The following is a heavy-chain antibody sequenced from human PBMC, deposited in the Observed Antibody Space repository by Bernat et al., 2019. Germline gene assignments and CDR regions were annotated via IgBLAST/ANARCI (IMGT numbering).Heavy chain of an antibody. CDR3: ARDLAYRSGGSWATGY. D-gene: IGHD2-15*01. V-gene: IGHV3-33*01. CDR1: GVTFSSYG. J-gene: IGHJ4*02. CDR2: IWYDGSNK. Sequence: QVQLVESGGGVVQPGRSLRLSCSASGVTFSSYGMHWVRQAPGKGLEWVAVIWYDGSNKYYADSVKGRFTISRDNSKNTLYLQMNSLRAEDTAVYYCARDLAYRSGGSWATGYWGQGTLVTVSS.